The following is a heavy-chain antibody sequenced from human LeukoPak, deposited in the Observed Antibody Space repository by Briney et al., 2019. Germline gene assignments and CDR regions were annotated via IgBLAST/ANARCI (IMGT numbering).Heavy chain of an antibody. J-gene: IGHJ5*02. CDR1: GGSISSYY. Sequence: SETLSLTCTVSGGSISSYYWSWIRQPPGKGLEWIGYIYYSGSTNYNPSLKSRVTISVDTSKNQFSLKLSSVTAADTAVYYCARDGYSSSWYNWFDPWGQGTLVTVSS. CDR2: IYYSGST. D-gene: IGHD6-13*01. CDR3: ARDGYSSSWYNWFDP. V-gene: IGHV4-59*01.